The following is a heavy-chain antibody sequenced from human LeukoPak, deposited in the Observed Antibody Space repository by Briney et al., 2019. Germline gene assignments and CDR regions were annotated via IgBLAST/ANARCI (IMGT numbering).Heavy chain of an antibody. CDR3: TRPEAIAVAAPFDY. Sequence: GGSLRLSCTASGFTFGDYAMSWFRQAPGKGLEWVGFIRSKAYGGTTEYAASVKGRFTISRDDSKSIAYLQMNSLKTEDTAVYYCTRPEAIAVAAPFDYWGQGTLVTVSS. V-gene: IGHV3-49*03. D-gene: IGHD6-19*01. CDR1: GFTFGDYA. CDR2: IRSKAYGGTT. J-gene: IGHJ4*02.